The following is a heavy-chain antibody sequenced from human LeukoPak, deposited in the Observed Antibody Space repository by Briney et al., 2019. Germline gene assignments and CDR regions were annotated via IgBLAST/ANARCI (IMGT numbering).Heavy chain of an antibody. Sequence: SETLSLTCTVSGGSISSSSYYWGWIRQPPGKGLEWIGNIYYSGSTYYNPSLKSRVTMSVDTSKNQFSLKLSSVTATDTTVYYCAAIVTGWFDPWGQGTLVTVSS. V-gene: IGHV4-39*01. CDR1: GGSISSSSYY. CDR3: AAIVTGWFDP. CDR2: IYYSGST. J-gene: IGHJ5*02. D-gene: IGHD5-18*01.